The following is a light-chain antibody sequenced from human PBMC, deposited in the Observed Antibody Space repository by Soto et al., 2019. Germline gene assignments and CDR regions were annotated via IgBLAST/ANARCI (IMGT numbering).Light chain of an antibody. J-gene: IGLJ1*01. Sequence: QSVLTQPASVSGSPGQSITIPCTGTSGDVGSYNLVSWYQQHPGKAPKLLIYEVTERPSGVSNRFSGSKSGNTASLTISGLQPADGADYYCSSYEGNREVFETGTKVTAL. V-gene: IGLV2-23*02. CDR1: SGDVGSYNL. CDR2: EVT. CDR3: SSYEGNREV.